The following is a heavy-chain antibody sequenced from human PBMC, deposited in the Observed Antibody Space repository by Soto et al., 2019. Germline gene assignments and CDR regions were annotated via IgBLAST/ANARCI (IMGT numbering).Heavy chain of an antibody. CDR2: ISAYNGNT. CDR3: ARRAAAAGTWSGFDY. D-gene: IGHD6-13*01. J-gene: IGHJ4*01. V-gene: IGHV1-18*01. Sequence: ASVKVSCKASGYTFTSYGISWVRQAPGQGLEWMGWISAYNGNTNYAQKLQGRVTMTTDTSTSTAYMELRSLRSDDTAVYYCARRAAAAGTWSGFDYWGHGTLVTVSS. CDR1: GYTFTSYG.